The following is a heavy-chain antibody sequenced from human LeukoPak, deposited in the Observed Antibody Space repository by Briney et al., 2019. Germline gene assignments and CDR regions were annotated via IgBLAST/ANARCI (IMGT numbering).Heavy chain of an antibody. D-gene: IGHD2-21*01. CDR2: VNPNNGDT. J-gene: IGHJ5*02. V-gene: IGHV1-2*02. CDR1: GYPFNGYY. CDR3: ARDLADDFGSSAINWFDP. Sequence: GSVKVSCKASGYPFNGYYLHWVRQAPGQGLEWMGWVNPNNGDTNYAEKFEARVTMTRDTSINTAYMELTSLRSDDTAVYYCARDLADDFGSSAINWFDPWGPGTLVTVSS.